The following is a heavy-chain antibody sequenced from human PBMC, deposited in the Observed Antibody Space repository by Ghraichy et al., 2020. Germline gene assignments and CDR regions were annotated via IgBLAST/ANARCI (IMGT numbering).Heavy chain of an antibody. V-gene: IGHV1-18*04. CDR3: ARDRVGEAHSNYPYYYGMDV. D-gene: IGHD4-11*01. CDR1: GYTFTSYG. CDR2: ISVFNGNT. Sequence: ASVKVSCKASGYTFTSYGIKWVRQAPGQGLEWMGWISVFNGNTNYAQKVQGRVTMTTDTSTSTAYMEVRSLRSDDTAVYYCARDRVGEAHSNYPYYYGMDVWGQGTSVTVSS. J-gene: IGHJ6*02.